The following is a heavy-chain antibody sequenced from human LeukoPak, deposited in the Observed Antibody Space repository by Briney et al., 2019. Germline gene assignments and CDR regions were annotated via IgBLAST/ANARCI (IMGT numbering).Heavy chain of an antibody. V-gene: IGHV3-21*01. CDR1: GFIFYDYG. J-gene: IGHJ6*03. Sequence: PGGSLRLSCTTSGFIFYDYGMHWVRQAPGKGLEWVSSISSSSSYIYYADSVKGRFTISRDNAKNSLYLQMNSLRAEDTAVYYCARDGDYSNPIYYYYYMDVWGKGTTVTVSS. CDR2: ISSSSSYI. CDR3: ARDGDYSNPIYYYYYMDV. D-gene: IGHD4-11*01.